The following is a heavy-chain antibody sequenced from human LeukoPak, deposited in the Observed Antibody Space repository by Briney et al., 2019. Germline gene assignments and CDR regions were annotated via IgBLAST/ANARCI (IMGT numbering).Heavy chain of an antibody. CDR3: ARPAGIVVVPAASWYFDY. V-gene: IGHV1-2*02. CDR2: INPNSGGT. D-gene: IGHD2-2*01. J-gene: IGHJ4*02. CDR1: GYTFTGYY. Sequence: ASVKVSCKASGYTFTGYYMHWVRQAPGQGLEWMGWINPNSGGTNYAQKFQGRVTMTRDTSISTAYMELSRLRSDDTAVYYCARPAGIVVVPAASWYFDYWGQGTLVTVSS.